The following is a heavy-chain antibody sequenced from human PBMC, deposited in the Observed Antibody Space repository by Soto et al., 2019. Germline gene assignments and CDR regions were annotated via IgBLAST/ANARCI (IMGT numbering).Heavy chain of an antibody. J-gene: IGHJ6*02. CDR1: GYTFTSYD. CDR3: ARVGCDYDSSGYYSSYYYYYGMDV. D-gene: IGHD3-22*01. V-gene: IGHV1-8*01. CDR2: MNPNSGNT. Sequence: QVQLVQSGAEVKKPGASVKVSCKASGYTFTSYDINWVRQATGQGLEWMGWMNPNSGNTGYAQKLQGRVTMTRNTSKGKAYMELSSLRSEDTAGYYCARVGCDYDSSGYYSSYYYYYGMDVWGQGTTVTVSS.